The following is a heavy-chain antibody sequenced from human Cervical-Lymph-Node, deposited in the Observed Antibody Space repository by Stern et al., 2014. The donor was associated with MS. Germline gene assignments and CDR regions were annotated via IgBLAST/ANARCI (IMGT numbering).Heavy chain of an antibody. J-gene: IGHJ4*02. Sequence: QVQLVESGGGLVKHGGSLRLSCVASGFTFSDHYMSWIRQTPGKGLERISYISGSGASTHYADSVKGRFTISRDNANNSVYLQMTSLRAEDTAIYYCARGSGAFDNWGLGILVTVSS. CDR2: ISGSGAST. CDR3: ARGSGAFDN. CDR1: GFTFSDHY. V-gene: IGHV3-11*01.